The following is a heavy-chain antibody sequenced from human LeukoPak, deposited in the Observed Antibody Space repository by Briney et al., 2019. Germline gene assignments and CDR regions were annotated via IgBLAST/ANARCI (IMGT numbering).Heavy chain of an antibody. Sequence: PGGSLRLSCAASGFTFSSYAMSWVRQAPGKGLEWVSAISGSGGSTYYADSVKGRFTISRDNSKNTLYLQMNSLRAEDTAVYYCAKDRGYDFWSGINPDAFDIWGQGTMVTVSS. CDR1: GFTFSSYA. D-gene: IGHD3-3*01. CDR3: AKDRGYDFWSGINPDAFDI. V-gene: IGHV3-23*01. CDR2: ISGSGGST. J-gene: IGHJ3*02.